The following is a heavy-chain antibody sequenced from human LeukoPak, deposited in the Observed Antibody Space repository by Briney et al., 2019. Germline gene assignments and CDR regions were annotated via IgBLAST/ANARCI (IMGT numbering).Heavy chain of an antibody. CDR2: TYYRSKWYN. Sequence: SQTLSLTCDISGDSVSSNSVIWNWIRQSPSRGLEWLGRTYYRSKWYNDYAVSVKSRITINPDTSKNQFSLQLNSVTPEDTAVYYCAREGVVATMGADYWGQGTLVTVSS. CDR1: GDSVSSNSVI. V-gene: IGHV6-1*01. D-gene: IGHD5-12*01. J-gene: IGHJ4*02. CDR3: AREGVVATMGADY.